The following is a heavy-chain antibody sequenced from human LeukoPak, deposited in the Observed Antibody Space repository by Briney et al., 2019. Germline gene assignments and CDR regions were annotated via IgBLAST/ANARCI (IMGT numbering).Heavy chain of an antibody. D-gene: IGHD3-10*01. V-gene: IGHV3-21*01. Sequence: PGGSLRLSCAVSGFTFSAYSMNWVRQAPGKGLEWVSSITSGDFVYFADSLKGRFTISRDNAKSSLYLQMNSLRAEDTAVYYCARGGFNMVRGAIIPSNSYYYYMDIWGKGTTVTVSS. J-gene: IGHJ6*03. CDR3: ARGGFNMVRGAIIPSNSYYYYMDI. CDR1: GFTFSAYS. CDR2: ITSGDFV.